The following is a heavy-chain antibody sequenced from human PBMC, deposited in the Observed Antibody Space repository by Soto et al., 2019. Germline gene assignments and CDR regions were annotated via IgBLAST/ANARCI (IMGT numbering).Heavy chain of an antibody. Sequence: SETLSLTCTVSGDSISSADYYWSWIRQTPGKGLEWIGHIFYSGTTYYNPSLKSRLTISADTSKNHFSLRLTSVTAADTAVYYCARDLWVEPELYYYGMDVWGQGTTVTVSS. CDR3: ARDLWVEPELYYYGMDV. CDR1: GDSISSADYY. J-gene: IGHJ6*02. V-gene: IGHV4-30-4*01. D-gene: IGHD1-1*01. CDR2: IFYSGTT.